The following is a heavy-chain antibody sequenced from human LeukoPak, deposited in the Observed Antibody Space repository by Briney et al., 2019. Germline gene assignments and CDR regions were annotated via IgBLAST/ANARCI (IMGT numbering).Heavy chain of an antibody. CDR1: GGTFSSYA. CDR2: IIPIFGTA. CDR3: ARPGIAAALGMDV. V-gene: IGHV1-69*13. J-gene: IGHJ6*02. D-gene: IGHD6-13*01. Sequence: SVTVSFKASGGTFSSYAISWVRQAPGQGLEWMGGIIPIFGTANYAQKFQGRVTITADESTSTAYMELSSLRSEDTAVYYCARPGIAAALGMDVWGQGTTVTVSS.